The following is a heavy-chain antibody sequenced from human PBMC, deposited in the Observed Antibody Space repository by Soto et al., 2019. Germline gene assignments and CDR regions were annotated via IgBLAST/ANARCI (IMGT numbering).Heavy chain of an antibody. D-gene: IGHD3-3*01. V-gene: IGHV3-23*01. CDR1: GFTFNTYA. CDR3: AKDEDYDFWSGSQTKYYFDY. Sequence: VGSLRLSCAASGFTFNTYAMSWVRQAPGKGLEWVSAISGSGGYTYYADSVKGRFSISRDNSKSTLYLQMNSLRAEDTAVYYCAKDEDYDFWSGSQTKYYFDYWGQGTLVTVSS. CDR2: ISGSGGYT. J-gene: IGHJ4*02.